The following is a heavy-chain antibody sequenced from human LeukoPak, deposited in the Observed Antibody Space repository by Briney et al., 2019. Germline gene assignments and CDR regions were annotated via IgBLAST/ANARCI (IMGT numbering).Heavy chain of an antibody. CDR2: IIPIFATA. Sequence: ASVKVSCKASGGTFSSYAISWVRQAPGQGLEWMGGIIPIFATANYAQKFQGRVTITADESTSTAYMELSSLRSEDTAVYYCARGPLDGGSAAGDDYWGQGTLVTVSS. CDR1: GGTFSSYA. V-gene: IGHV1-69*13. J-gene: IGHJ4*02. D-gene: IGHD6-13*01. CDR3: ARGPLDGGSAAGDDY.